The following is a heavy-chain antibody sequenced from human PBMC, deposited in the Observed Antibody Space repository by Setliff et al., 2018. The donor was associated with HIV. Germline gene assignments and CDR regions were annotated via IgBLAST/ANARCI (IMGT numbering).Heavy chain of an antibody. Sequence: SETLSLTCTVSGGSISSASYFWGWIRQSPGRGLEWIGSVYYSGSTYYNPSLRSRITISVDMSKNQFSLKLNSVTAADTAVYFCARVWLHFGDDIPRFDPWGQGILVTVSS. V-gene: IGHV4-39*02. CDR3: ARVWLHFGDDIPRFDP. CDR2: VYYSGST. CDR1: GGSISSASYF. D-gene: IGHD4-17*01. J-gene: IGHJ5*02.